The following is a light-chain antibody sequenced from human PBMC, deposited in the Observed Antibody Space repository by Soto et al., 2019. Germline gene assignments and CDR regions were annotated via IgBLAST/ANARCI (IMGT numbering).Light chain of an antibody. CDR3: QQFSSFPLT. J-gene: IGKJ4*01. Sequence: DIVMTQSPGPLSLSPGERATLSCRASQSISSNYLAWYQQKPGQSPRLLIYGASSRATGIPDRFSGRGSGTDFTLTISRLEPEDFAVYYCQQFSSFPLTFGGGTKVDIK. V-gene: IGKV3-20*01. CDR2: GAS. CDR1: QSISSNY.